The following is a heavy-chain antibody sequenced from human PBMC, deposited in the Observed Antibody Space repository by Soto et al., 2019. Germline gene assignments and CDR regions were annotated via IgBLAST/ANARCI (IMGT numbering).Heavy chain of an antibody. CDR3: ARVFGDILTGPLDY. D-gene: IGHD3-9*01. Sequence: GGSLRLSCAASGFTFSSYWMSWVRQAPGKGLEWVANIKEDGSEKYYVDSVKGRFTISRDNAKNSLYLQMNSLRDEDTAVYYCARVFGDILTGPLDYWGQGTLVTVSS. CDR2: IKEDGSEK. V-gene: IGHV3-7*01. J-gene: IGHJ4*02. CDR1: GFTFSSYW.